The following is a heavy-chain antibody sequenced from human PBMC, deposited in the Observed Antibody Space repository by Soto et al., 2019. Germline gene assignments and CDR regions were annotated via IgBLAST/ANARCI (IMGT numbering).Heavy chain of an antibody. CDR2: ISSSGSTI. J-gene: IGHJ6*02. CDR1: GFTFSDYY. V-gene: IGHV3-11*01. D-gene: IGHD2-8*01. Sequence: GGSLRLSCAASGFTFSDYYMSWIRQAPGKGLEWVSYISSSGSTIYYADSVKGRFTISRDNAKNSLYLQMNSLRAEDTAVYYCARDIVLMVYAIRTRDYGMDVWGQGTTVTVSS. CDR3: ARDIVLMVYAIRTRDYGMDV.